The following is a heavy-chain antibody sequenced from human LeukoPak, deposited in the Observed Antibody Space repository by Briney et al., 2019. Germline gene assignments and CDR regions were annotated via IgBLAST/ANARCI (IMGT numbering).Heavy chain of an antibody. CDR3: ARGGYSSSWYIDY. CDR2: IYLGGSS. Sequence: SETLSLTCAVYGGSFSGYYWSWLRQPAGKGLEWIGRIYLGGSSSYNPSLKSRVTISADTSKNQFSLKLSSVTAADTAVYYCARGGYSSSWYIDYWGQGTLVTVSS. V-gene: IGHV4-59*10. CDR1: GGSFSGYY. D-gene: IGHD6-13*01. J-gene: IGHJ4*02.